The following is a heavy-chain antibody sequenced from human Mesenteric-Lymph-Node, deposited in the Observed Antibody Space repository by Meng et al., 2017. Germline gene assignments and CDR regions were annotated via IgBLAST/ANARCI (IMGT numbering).Heavy chain of an antibody. Sequence: SETLSPTCTVSGGSISSYYWRWIRQSPGKVLEWIGHICKSGSTKDLPSLKSRVTISVDTSKNQFTLKLSSVTAADTAVYYCNTYGSGSYYNGDAFDIWGQGTMVTVSS. CDR2: ICKSGST. CDR1: GGSISSYY. CDR3: NTYGSGSYYNGDAFDI. V-gene: IGHV4-59*12. D-gene: IGHD3-10*01. J-gene: IGHJ3*02.